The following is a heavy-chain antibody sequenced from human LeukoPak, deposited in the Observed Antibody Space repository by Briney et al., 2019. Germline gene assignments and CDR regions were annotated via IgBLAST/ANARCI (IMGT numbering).Heavy chain of an antibody. CDR3: ARGSPSDY. CDR1: GFTFSDYW. Sequence: GGSLRLSCADSGFTFSDYWMTWVRQAPGKGLEWVANIKEDGSEKYYVDSVKGRFTISRDNAKNSLHLQMNRLRAEDTAVYYCARGSPSDYWGQGTLVTVSS. J-gene: IGHJ4*02. CDR2: IKEDGSEK. V-gene: IGHV3-7*01.